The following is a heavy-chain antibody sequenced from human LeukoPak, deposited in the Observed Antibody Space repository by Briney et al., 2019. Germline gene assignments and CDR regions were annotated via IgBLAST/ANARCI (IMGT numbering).Heavy chain of an antibody. CDR3: ARGREYSSSWYVTQRPVVQDY. Sequence: SETLSLTCAVYGGSFSGYYWSWIRQPPGKGLEWIGEINHSGSTNYNPSLKSRVTISVDTSKNQFSLKLSSVTAADTAVYYCARGREYSSSWYVTQRPVVQDYWGQGTLVTVSS. V-gene: IGHV4-34*01. D-gene: IGHD6-13*01. CDR1: GGSFSGYY. CDR2: INHSGST. J-gene: IGHJ4*02.